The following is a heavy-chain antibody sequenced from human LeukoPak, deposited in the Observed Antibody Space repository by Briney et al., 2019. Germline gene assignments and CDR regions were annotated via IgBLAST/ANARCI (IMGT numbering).Heavy chain of an antibody. CDR3: ARLTGFDRHDAFDI. J-gene: IGHJ3*02. V-gene: IGHV1-18*01. D-gene: IGHD3-9*01. CDR1: GYTITNYG. Sequence: ASVKVSCKASGYTITNYGISWVRQAPGQGLEWMGWISAYNGNTNYAQKLQGRVTMTTDTSTSTAYMELRSLRSDDTAVYYCARLTGFDRHDAFDIWGQGTMVTVSS. CDR2: ISAYNGNT.